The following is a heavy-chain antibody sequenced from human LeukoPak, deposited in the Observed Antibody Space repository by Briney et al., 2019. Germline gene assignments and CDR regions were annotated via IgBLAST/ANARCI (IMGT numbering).Heavy chain of an antibody. V-gene: IGHV3-7*01. D-gene: IGHD2-15*01. CDR1: GFTFSSYG. Sequence: PGGSLRLSCAASGFTFSSYGMHWVRQAPGKGLEWVANIKQDGSEKYYVDSVKGRFTISRDNAKNSLYLQMNSLRAEDTAVYYCARDNNIVVVVAAYYMDVWGKGTTVTVSS. J-gene: IGHJ6*03. CDR2: IKQDGSEK. CDR3: ARDNNIVVVVAAYYMDV.